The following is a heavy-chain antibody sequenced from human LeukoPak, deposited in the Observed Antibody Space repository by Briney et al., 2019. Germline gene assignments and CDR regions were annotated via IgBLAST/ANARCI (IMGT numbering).Heavy chain of an antibody. CDR3: AKDKWGDSGNYYHYFDY. CDR2: IWYDASRR. D-gene: IGHD1-26*01. J-gene: IGHJ4*02. Sequence: GGSLRLSCAASGFTFSSYGMHWVRQAPGKGLEWVAGIWYDASRRHYADSAEGRFSISRDNSKNTLDLQMNSLRAEDTAVYYCAKDKWGDSGNYYHYFDYWGQGILVTVSS. CDR1: GFTFSSYG. V-gene: IGHV3-33*06.